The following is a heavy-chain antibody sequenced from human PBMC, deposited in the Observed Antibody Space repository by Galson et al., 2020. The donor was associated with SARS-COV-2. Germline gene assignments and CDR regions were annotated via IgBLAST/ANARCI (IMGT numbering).Heavy chain of an antibody. CDR3: ARGVAY. D-gene: IGHD3-10*01. V-gene: IGHV4-61*02. CDR1: GGSITSGSYF. Sequence: SETLSITCSVSGGSITSGSYFWNWIRPPAGKGLEWIGRIYSSGNTNYNPSLKSRVTISMDTSKNQFSLNLNSVTAADTAIYYCARGVAYWGQGTLVTVSS. CDR2: IYSSGNT. J-gene: IGHJ4*02.